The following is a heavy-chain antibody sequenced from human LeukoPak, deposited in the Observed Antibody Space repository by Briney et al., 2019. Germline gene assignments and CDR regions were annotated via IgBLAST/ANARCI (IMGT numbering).Heavy chain of an antibody. CDR2: IYPGDSDT. Sequence: GESLKISCKGFGYSFTSNWIGWVRQMPGKGLEWMGSIYPGDSDTRYSPSFEGQVIISADKSINTAYLQWSSLKASDTAMYFCARRGWNTELFEYWGQGTLVTVSS. J-gene: IGHJ4*02. CDR3: ARRGWNTELFEY. V-gene: IGHV5-51*01. D-gene: IGHD1-1*01. CDR1: GYSFTSNW.